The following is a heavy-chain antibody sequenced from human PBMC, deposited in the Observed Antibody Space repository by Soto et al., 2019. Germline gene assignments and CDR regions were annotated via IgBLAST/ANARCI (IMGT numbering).Heavy chain of an antibody. CDR3: ARDRRFRGHDY. V-gene: IGHV4-30-4*01. CDR1: GGSISSGDYY. D-gene: IGHD3-10*01. J-gene: IGHJ4*02. Sequence: SETLSLTCTVSGGSISSGDYYWSWIRQPPGKGLEWIGYIYYSGSTYYNPSLKSRVTISVDTSKNQFSLKLSSVTAADTAVYYCARDRRFRGHDYWGQGTLVTVSS. CDR2: IYYSGST.